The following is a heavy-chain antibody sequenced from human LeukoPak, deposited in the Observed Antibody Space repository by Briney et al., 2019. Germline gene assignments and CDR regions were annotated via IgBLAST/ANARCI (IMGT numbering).Heavy chain of an antibody. D-gene: IGHD4-23*01. CDR2: IYYSGST. Sequence: PSETLSLTCTVSGGSISSSSYYWGWIRQPPGKGLEWIGSIYYSGSTYYNPSLKSRVTISVDTSKNQFSLKLSSVTAADTAVYYCARDPYGGNSYFDYWGQGTLVTVSS. CDR1: GGSISSSSYY. J-gene: IGHJ4*02. V-gene: IGHV4-39*07. CDR3: ARDPYGGNSYFDY.